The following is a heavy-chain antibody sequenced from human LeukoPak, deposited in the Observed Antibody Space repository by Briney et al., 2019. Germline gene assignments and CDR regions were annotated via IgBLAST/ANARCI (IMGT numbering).Heavy chain of an antibody. V-gene: IGHV3-23*01. CDR2: INAGGAST. D-gene: IGHD6-6*01. CDR3: AKVQSSSPYYYGMDV. J-gene: IGHJ6*02. Sequence: GGSLRLSCAVSGFTFDNYALAWVRQAPGKGLEWVSSINAGGASTYYADSVKGRFTISRDNSKNTLYLQMNSLRAEDTAVYYCAKVQSSSPYYYGMDVWGQGTTVTVSS. CDR1: GFTFDNYA.